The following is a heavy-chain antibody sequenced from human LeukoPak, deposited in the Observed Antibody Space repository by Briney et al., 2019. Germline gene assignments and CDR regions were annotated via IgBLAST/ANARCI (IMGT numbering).Heavy chain of an antibody. CDR1: GGSFSGYY. V-gene: IGHV4-4*07. J-gene: IGHJ4*02. Sequence: SETLSLTCAVYGGSFSGYYWSWIRQPAGKGLEWIGRIYTSGSTNYNPSLKSRVTMSVDTSKNQFSLKLSSVTAADTAVYYCARDGDNWNEGNFDYWGQGTLVTVS. CDR3: ARDGDNWNEGNFDY. CDR2: IYTSGST. D-gene: IGHD1-1*01.